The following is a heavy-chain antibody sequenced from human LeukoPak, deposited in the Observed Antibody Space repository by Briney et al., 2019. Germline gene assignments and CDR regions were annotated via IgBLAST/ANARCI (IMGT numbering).Heavy chain of an antibody. D-gene: IGHD2-2*02. CDR3: ARVQGYCSSTSCYNSWFDP. J-gene: IGHJ5*02. V-gene: IGHV1-69*06. CDR2: IIPIFGTA. Sequence: SVKVSCKASGGTFSSYAISWVRQAPGQGLEWMGGIIPIFGTANYAQKFQGRVTITADKSTSTAYMELSSLRSEDTAVYYCARVQGYCSSTSCYNSWFDPWGQGTLVTVSS. CDR1: GGTFSSYA.